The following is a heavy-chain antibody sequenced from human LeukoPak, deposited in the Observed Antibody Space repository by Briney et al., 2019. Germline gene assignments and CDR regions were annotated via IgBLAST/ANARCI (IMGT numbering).Heavy chain of an antibody. CDR3: AREVRSSGYSLDY. Sequence: SETLSLTCTVSGGSISSSSYYWAWIRQPPGKGLEWIGRIYSSGSTNYNPSLKSRVTMSVDTSKNQFSLKLRSVTAADTAVYYCAREVRSSGYSLDYWGQGTLVTVSS. CDR1: GGSISSSSYY. J-gene: IGHJ4*02. V-gene: IGHV4-39*07. CDR2: IYSSGST. D-gene: IGHD3-22*01.